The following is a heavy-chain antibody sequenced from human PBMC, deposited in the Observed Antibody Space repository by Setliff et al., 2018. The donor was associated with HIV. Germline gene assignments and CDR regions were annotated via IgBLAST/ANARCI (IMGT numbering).Heavy chain of an antibody. D-gene: IGHD2-2*01. CDR2: IPASGEST. Sequence: GGSLRLSCAASGFTFYSSAMSWVRQSPGQGLEWISSIPASGESTYYSDPVKGRFTISRDNSKNTLYLQLNSLRDEDTAIYYCTTKPPAADFEHWGQGTMVTVSS. CDR1: GFTFYSSA. V-gene: IGHV3-23*01. J-gene: IGHJ1*01. CDR3: TTKPPAADFEH.